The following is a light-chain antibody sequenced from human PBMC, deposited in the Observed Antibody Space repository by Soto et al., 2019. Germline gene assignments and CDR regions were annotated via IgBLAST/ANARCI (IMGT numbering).Light chain of an antibody. CDR2: GAS. J-gene: IGKJ1*01. CDR1: QSVSSK. CDR3: QHYNDWPPTWT. Sequence: EMVMTQSPATLSVSPGERATLSRRASQSVSSKLAWYQQKPGQAPRVLIYGASTRATGIPARFSGSGSGTEFTLTISSLQTEDFAVYYCQHYNDWPPTWTFGQGTRVEIK. V-gene: IGKV3-15*01.